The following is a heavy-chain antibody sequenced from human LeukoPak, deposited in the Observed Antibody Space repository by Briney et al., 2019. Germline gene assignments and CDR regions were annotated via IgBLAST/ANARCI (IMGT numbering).Heavy chain of an antibody. CDR2: ISAYNGDT. Sequence: GASVKVSCKASGYTFTRYGISWVRQAPGQGLEWMGWISAYNGDTNYAQNFQGRVTMTTDTSTSTAYMELRSLRSDDTAVYHCARDPSNSSGRYVLFDFWGQGTLVTVSS. D-gene: IGHD6-19*01. CDR3: ARDPSNSSGRYVLFDF. V-gene: IGHV1-18*01. CDR1: GYTFTRYG. J-gene: IGHJ4*02.